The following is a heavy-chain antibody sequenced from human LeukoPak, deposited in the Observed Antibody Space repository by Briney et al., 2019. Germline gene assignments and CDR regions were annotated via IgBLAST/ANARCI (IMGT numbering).Heavy chain of an antibody. CDR2: IYYSGST. J-gene: IGHJ5*02. CDR1: GGSISSYY. CDR3: ARDGALYCSGGSCYSDRWFDP. Sequence: SETLSLTCTVSGGSISSYYWSWIRQHPGKGLEWIGYIYYSGSTNYNPSLKSRVTISVDTSKNQFSLKLSSVTAADTAVYYCARDGALYCSGGSCYSDRWFDPWGQGTLVTVSS. V-gene: IGHV4-59*01. D-gene: IGHD2-15*01.